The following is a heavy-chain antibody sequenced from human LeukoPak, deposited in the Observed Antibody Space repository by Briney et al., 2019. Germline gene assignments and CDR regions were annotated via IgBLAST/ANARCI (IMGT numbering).Heavy chain of an antibody. CDR3: ARIPVAGTTGVDY. Sequence: GGSLRLSCAASGFTFSSYSMNWVRQAPGKGLEWVSSISSSSSYIYYADSVKGRFTISRDNAKNSLYLQMNSLRAEDTAVYYCARIPVAGTTGVDYWGQGTLVTVSS. CDR1: GFTFSSYS. D-gene: IGHD6-19*01. J-gene: IGHJ4*02. CDR2: ISSSSSYI. V-gene: IGHV3-21*01.